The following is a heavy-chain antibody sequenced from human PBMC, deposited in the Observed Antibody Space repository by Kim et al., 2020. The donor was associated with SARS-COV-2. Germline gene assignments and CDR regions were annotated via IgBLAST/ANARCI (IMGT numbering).Heavy chain of an antibody. D-gene: IGHD2-15*01. V-gene: IGHV6-1*01. CDR1: WDSVSSNSAA. CDR2: TYYRAKWYN. Sequence: SQTLSLTCAISWDSVSSNSAAWNWIRQSPSRGLEWLGRTYYRAKWYNDYAVSVKSRININPDTSNNQFSLQLTSVTPEDTAVYYCARDTCSGGSCLDSFGYWGQGTLVTVSS. CDR3: ARDTCSGGSCLDSFGY. J-gene: IGHJ4*02.